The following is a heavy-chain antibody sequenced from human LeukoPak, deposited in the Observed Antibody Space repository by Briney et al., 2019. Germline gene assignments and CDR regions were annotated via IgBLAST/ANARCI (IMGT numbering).Heavy chain of an antibody. CDR3: ARGEKADLYGDFYYYYYMDV. V-gene: IGHV3-21*01. CDR1: GFTFSSYS. CDR2: ISSSSSYI. D-gene: IGHD4-17*01. Sequence: PGGSLRLSCAASGFTFSSYSMNWVRQAPGKGLEWVSSISSSSSYIYYADSVKGRFTISRDNAKNSLYLQMNSLRAEDTAVYYCARGEKADLYGDFYYYYYMDVWGKGTTVTVSS. J-gene: IGHJ6*03.